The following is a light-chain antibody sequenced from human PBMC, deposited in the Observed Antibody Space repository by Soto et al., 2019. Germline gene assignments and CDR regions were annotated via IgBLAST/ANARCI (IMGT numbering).Light chain of an antibody. CDR3: CSYAGSSSFVV. Sequence: QSALTQPASVSGSPGQSITISCTGTSSDVGSYNLVSWYQQHPGKAPKLMIYEVSKRPSGVSNRFSGSKSGNTASLSISGLQAEDEADYYCCSYAGSSSFVVFGGGTMLSVL. CDR2: EVS. V-gene: IGLV2-23*02. CDR1: SSDVGSYNL. J-gene: IGLJ2*01.